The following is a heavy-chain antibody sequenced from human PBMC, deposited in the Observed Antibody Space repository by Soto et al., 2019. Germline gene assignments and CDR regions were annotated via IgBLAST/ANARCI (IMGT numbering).Heavy chain of an antibody. CDR2: IGSGGDT. J-gene: IGHJ6*02. D-gene: IGHD3-9*01. CDR1: GFTFSSYD. Sequence: GGSLRLSCAASGFTFSSYDMHWVRQATGEGLAWVSGIGSGGDTHYADSVKGRFIISREDGKNSLYLQMNNLRVGDTAVYYCTRKTPPTGMEVWGQGATVTVSS. V-gene: IGHV3-13*01. CDR3: TRKTPPTGMEV.